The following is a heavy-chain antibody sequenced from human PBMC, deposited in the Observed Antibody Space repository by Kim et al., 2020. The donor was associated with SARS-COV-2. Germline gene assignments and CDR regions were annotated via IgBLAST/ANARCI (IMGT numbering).Heavy chain of an antibody. Sequence: YADSVKGRFTISRDNSKNTLYLQMNSLRAEDTAVYYCAKVVPAAMFRFDPWGQGTLVTVSS. D-gene: IGHD2-2*01. CDR3: AKVVPAAMFRFDP. V-gene: IGHV3-23*01. J-gene: IGHJ5*02.